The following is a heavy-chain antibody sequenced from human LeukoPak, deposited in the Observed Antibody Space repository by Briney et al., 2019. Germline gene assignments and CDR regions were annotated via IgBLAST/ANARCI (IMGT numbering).Heavy chain of an antibody. CDR1: GFTFGSYW. CDR3: ARDWVGATDY. Sequence: GGSLRLSCAASGFTFGSYWMSWVRQAPGKGLEWVANIKQDGSEKYYVDSVKGRFTISRDNAKNSLYLQMNSLRAEDTAVYYCARDWVGATDYWGQGTLVTVSS. D-gene: IGHD1-26*01. V-gene: IGHV3-7*01. J-gene: IGHJ4*02. CDR2: IKQDGSEK.